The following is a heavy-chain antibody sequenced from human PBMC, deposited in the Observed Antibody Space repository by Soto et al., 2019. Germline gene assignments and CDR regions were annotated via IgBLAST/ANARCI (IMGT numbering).Heavy chain of an antibody. CDR3: ATERGPTSCFDD. D-gene: IGHD2-2*01. J-gene: IGHJ4*02. V-gene: IGHV1-24*01. Sequence: QVQLVQSWSEVKKTGASVKVSCKVSGYTLTELSMHWVRQAPGQGLEWMGGFDTEDGETIYSQKFQFRVTMTEDTSTDTAYMELSSLRAEDTAVYYCATERGPTSCFDDWGQGTLVTVSS. CDR2: FDTEDGET. CDR1: GYTLTELS.